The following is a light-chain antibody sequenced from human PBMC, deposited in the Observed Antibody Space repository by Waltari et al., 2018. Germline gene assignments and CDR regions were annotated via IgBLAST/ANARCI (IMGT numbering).Light chain of an antibody. J-gene: IGLJ3*02. CDR3: SSHTSDLSWL. CDR1: SSDVGSYNR. V-gene: IGLV2-23*02. Sequence: QSALTQPASVSGSHGQSITISCTGTSSDVGSYNRVSWYQQNPGEVPKLWIYEVNKRPSGVAYRFSGSKSGNTATLTISGLQAEDEADYYCSSHTSDLSWLFGGGTKVTVL. CDR2: EVN.